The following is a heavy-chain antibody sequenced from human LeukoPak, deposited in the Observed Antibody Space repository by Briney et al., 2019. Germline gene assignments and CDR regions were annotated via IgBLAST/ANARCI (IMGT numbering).Heavy chain of an antibody. Sequence: ASVKVSCKASGYTFTGYYMHWVRQAPGQGLEWMGIINPSGGSTSYAQKFQGRVTMTRDTSTSTVYMELSSLRSEDTAVYYCARVYPTYNWNYGLAFDIWGQGTMVTVSS. CDR3: ARVYPTYNWNYGLAFDI. J-gene: IGHJ3*02. V-gene: IGHV1-46*01. CDR1: GYTFTGYY. CDR2: INPSGGST. D-gene: IGHD1-7*01.